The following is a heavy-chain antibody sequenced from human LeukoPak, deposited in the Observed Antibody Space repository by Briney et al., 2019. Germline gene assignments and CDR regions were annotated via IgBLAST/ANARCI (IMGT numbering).Heavy chain of an antibody. CDR2: IYSGGTT. J-gene: IGHJ6*03. V-gene: IGHV3-53*01. CDR1: GFTVNNNY. CDR3: ARVEGDYYYYYYMDV. D-gene: IGHD2-21*02. Sequence: GGSLRLSCAASGFTVNNNYMIWVRQAPGKGLEWVSLIYSGGTTYYADSVKGRFTISGDNSKNTLYLQMNSLRAEDTAVYYCARVEGDYYYYYYMDVWGKGTTVTVSS.